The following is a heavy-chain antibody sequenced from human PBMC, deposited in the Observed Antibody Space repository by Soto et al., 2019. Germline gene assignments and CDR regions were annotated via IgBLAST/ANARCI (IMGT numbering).Heavy chain of an antibody. J-gene: IGHJ5*02. CDR3: ARHSEVVPAADEGGWFDP. CDR1: GGSISSSSYY. V-gene: IGHV4-39*01. CDR2: IYYSGST. Sequence: QLQLQESGPGLVKPSETLSLTCTVSGGSISSSSYYWGWIRQPPGKGLEWIGSIYYSGSTYYNPSLKSRVTISVDTSKNQFSLKLSSVTAADTAVYYCARHSEVVPAADEGGWFDPWGQGTLVTVSS. D-gene: IGHD2-2*01.